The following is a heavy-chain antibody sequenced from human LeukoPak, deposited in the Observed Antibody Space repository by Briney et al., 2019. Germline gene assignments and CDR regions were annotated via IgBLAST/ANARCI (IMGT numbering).Heavy chain of an antibody. J-gene: IGHJ4*02. Sequence: SETLSLTCTVSGGSISSYYWSWIRQPPGKGLEWIGYIYYSGSTNYNPSLKSRVTMSVDTSKNQFSLKLSSVTAADTAVYYCARAPGGYYFDYWGQGTLVTVSS. V-gene: IGHV4-59*12. CDR1: GGSISSYY. D-gene: IGHD1-14*01. CDR3: ARAPGGYYFDY. CDR2: IYYSGST.